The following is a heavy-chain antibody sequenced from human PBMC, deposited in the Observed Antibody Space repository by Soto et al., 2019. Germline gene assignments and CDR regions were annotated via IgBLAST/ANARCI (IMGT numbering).Heavy chain of an antibody. D-gene: IGHD6-13*01. V-gene: IGHV3-23*01. J-gene: IGHJ4*02. Sequence: EVQLLESGGGLVQPGGSLRLSCAASGFTFSSYAMSWVRQAPGKGLEWVSDSSGSGGSTYSADSVTGRLTISRDNSKNTLYLQMNSLRAEDTAVYYCAYSSTPFDYWGQGTLVTVSS. CDR1: GFTFSSYA. CDR3: AYSSTPFDY. CDR2: SSGSGGST.